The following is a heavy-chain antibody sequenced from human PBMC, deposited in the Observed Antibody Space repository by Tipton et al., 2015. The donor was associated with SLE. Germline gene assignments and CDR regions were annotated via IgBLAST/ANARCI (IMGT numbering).Heavy chain of an antibody. V-gene: IGHV1-46*01. Sequence: QVQLVQSGAEVKKPGASVKVACKASGYTFTSYQLHWVRQAPGQGLEWMGMINPVGGRTKFAQKFQGRVTMTRDTSTTAVFMELSSLGSSDSAIDYCASGTVLNDWVQGSLCSVSS. J-gene: IGHJ4*02. CDR3: ASGTVLND. CDR2: INPVGGRT. CDR1: GYTFTSYQ. D-gene: IGHD1-1*01.